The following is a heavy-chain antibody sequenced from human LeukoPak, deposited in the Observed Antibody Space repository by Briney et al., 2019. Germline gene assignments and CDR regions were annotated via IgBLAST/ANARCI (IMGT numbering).Heavy chain of an antibody. CDR3: ARGSPPRVYYDRSGYYSYHLDY. J-gene: IGHJ4*02. V-gene: IGHV1-18*01. CDR1: GYKFTNYG. D-gene: IGHD3-22*01. Sequence: ASVEVTCKASGYKFTNYGISWVRQAPGQGLEWTGWISPYNGNTIYAQKLQGRVTMTTDTSTSTAYMELRSLRSDDTAVYYCARGSPPRVYYDRSGYYSYHLDYWGQGTLVTVSS. CDR2: ISPYNGNT.